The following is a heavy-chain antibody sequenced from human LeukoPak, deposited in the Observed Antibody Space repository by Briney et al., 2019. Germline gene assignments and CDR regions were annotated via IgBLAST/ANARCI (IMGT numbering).Heavy chain of an antibody. CDR3: AKDAY. CDR2: ISYDGSNK. CDR1: GFTFSSYG. V-gene: IGHV3-30*18. Sequence: GRSLRLSCAASGFTFSSYGMHWVRQAPGEGLEWVAVISYDGSNKYYADSVKGRFTISRDNSKNTLYLQMNSLRAEDTAVYYCAKDAYWGQGTLVTVSS. J-gene: IGHJ4*02.